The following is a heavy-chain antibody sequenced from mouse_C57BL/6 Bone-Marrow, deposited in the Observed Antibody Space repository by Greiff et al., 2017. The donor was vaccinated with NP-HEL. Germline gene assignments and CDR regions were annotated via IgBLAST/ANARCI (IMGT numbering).Heavy chain of an antibody. Sequence: EVQLQQSGPELVKPGASVKISCKASGYSFTGYYMNWVKQSPEKSLEWIGEINPSTGGTTYNQKFKAKATLTVDKSSSTADMQLKSLTSEDSAVYYCARDYYGNYLAWFVYWGQGTLVTVSA. D-gene: IGHD2-1*01. CDR3: ARDYYGNYLAWFVY. CDR1: GYSFTGYY. CDR2: INPSTGGT. V-gene: IGHV1-42*01. J-gene: IGHJ3*01.